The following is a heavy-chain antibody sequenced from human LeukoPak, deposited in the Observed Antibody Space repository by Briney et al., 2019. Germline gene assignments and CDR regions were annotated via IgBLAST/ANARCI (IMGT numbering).Heavy chain of an antibody. J-gene: IGHJ3*02. CDR2: IYTSGST. CDR3: ATEQQLAGRFYAFDI. V-gene: IGHV4-4*07. D-gene: IGHD6-6*01. Sequence: SETLSLTCTVSGGSISNYYWSWIRQPAGKGLEWIGRIYTSGSTNYNPSLKSRVTMSVDTSKNQFSLKLSSVTAADTAVYYCATEQQLAGRFYAFDIWGQGTMVTVSS. CDR1: GGSISNYY.